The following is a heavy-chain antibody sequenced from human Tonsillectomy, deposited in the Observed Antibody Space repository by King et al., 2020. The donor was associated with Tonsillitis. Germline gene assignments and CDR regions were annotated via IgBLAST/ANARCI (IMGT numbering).Heavy chain of an antibody. CDR2: INPNSGGT. CDR1: GYTFTGYY. J-gene: IGHJ4*02. D-gene: IGHD1-1*01. V-gene: IGHV1-2*02. Sequence: VQSGAEVKKPGASVKVSCKASGYTFTGYYMHWVRQAPGQGLEWMGWINPNSGGTNYAQKFQGRVTMTRDTSISTAYMEVRRLRSDDTAVYYCARDELVRGGVVDYWGQGTLVTVSS. CDR3: ARDELVRGGVVDY.